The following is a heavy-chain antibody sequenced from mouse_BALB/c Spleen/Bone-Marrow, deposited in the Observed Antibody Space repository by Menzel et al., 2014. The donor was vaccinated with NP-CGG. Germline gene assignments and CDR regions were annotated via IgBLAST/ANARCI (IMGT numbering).Heavy chain of an antibody. CDR1: GFNFXGYG. Sequence: EVMLVESGGGLVKPGGSLKLSCAASGFNFXGYGMSWVRQTPEKRLEWVASISGGGSYTYFPDSVKGRITISRDNAKNNLYLQMSSLRSEDTALYYCARHDYDWFAYWGQVDSGHCLC. D-gene: IGHD2-4*01. CDR2: ISGGGSYT. V-gene: IGHV5-9-2*01. CDR3: ARHDYDWFAY. J-gene: IGHJ3*01.